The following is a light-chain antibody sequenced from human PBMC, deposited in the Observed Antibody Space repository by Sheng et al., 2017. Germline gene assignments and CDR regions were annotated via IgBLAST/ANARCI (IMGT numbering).Light chain of an antibody. Sequence: SYELTQPPSVSVSPGQTASITCSGDKLGDKYACWYQQKPGQSPVLVIYQDNKRPSGIPERFSGFNSVNTATLTISGTQAMDEADYYCQAWDSSTVVFGGGTKLTVL. CDR3: QAWDSSTVV. CDR2: QDN. J-gene: IGLJ2*01. CDR1: KLGDKY. V-gene: IGLV3-1*01.